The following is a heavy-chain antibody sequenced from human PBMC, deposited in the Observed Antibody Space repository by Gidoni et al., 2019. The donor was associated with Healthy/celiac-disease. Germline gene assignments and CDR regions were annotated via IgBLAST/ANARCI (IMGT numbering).Heavy chain of an antibody. V-gene: IGHV3-30*18. CDR3: AKDLGGDGYNSYYYYGMDV. Sequence: QVQLVESGGGVVQPGRSLRLSCAASGFTFSSYRMHWVRQAPGKGLEWVAVISYDGSNKYYADSVKGRFTISRDNSKNTLYLQMNSLRAEDTAVYYCAKDLGGDGYNSYYYYGMDVWGQGTTVTVSS. CDR1: GFTFSSYR. D-gene: IGHD1-1*01. J-gene: IGHJ6*02. CDR2: ISYDGSNK.